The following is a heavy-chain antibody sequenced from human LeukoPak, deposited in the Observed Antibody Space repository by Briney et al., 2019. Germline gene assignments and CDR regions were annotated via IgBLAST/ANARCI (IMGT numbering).Heavy chain of an antibody. CDR2: IYTRGGT. D-gene: IGHD2-2*01. V-gene: IGHV4-4*07. J-gene: IGHJ3*02. CDR3: ARVQLPATKGAFDI. CDR1: GGSISTYY. Sequence: PSETLSLTCSVSGGSISTYYWSWLRQPAGRGLEWIGRIYTRGGTNYNPPLKSRVTMSVDTSKNQFSLRMTSVTAADTALYWCARVQLPATKGAFDIWGQGTMVTVPS.